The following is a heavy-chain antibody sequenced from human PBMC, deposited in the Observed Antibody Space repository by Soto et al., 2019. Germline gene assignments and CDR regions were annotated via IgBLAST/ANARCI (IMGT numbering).Heavy chain of an antibody. CDR1: GGTFSSYA. D-gene: IGHD3-22*01. CDR3: ARGAHGYYYDSSGSAFEI. CDR2: IIPIFGTA. J-gene: IGHJ3*02. Sequence: SVKVSCKASGGTFSSYAISWVRQAPGQGLEWMVGIIPIFGTANYAQKFQGRVTITADESKSTAYMELSSMRSEDTAVYYCARGAHGYYYDSSGSAFEIWGQGTMVTVS. V-gene: IGHV1-69*13.